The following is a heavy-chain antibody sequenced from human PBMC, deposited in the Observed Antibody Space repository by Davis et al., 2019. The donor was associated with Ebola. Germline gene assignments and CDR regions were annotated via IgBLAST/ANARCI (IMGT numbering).Heavy chain of an antibody. CDR1: GYSFTSYW. CDR2: IDPSDSYT. D-gene: IGHD5-12*01. J-gene: IGHJ3*02. V-gene: IGHV5-10-1*01. Sequence: KVSCKGSGYSFTSYWIGWARQMPGKGLEWMGRIDPSDSYTNYSPSFQGHVTISADKSISTAYLQWSSLKASDTAMYYCARRGYSGYSGGAFDIWGQGTMVTVSS. CDR3: ARRGYSGYSGGAFDI.